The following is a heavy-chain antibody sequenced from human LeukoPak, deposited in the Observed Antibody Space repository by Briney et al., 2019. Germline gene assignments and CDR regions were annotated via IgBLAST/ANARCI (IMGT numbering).Heavy chain of an antibody. CDR1: GFTFSSYS. CDR2: ISSSSSYI. CDR3: AKAPLGGAFDI. Sequence: GGSLRLSCAASGFTFSSYSMNWVRQAPGKGLEWVSSISSSSSYIYYADSVKGRFTISRDNAKNSLYLQMNSLRTEDTALYYCAKAPLGGAFDIWGQGTMVTVSS. J-gene: IGHJ3*02. V-gene: IGHV3-21*04.